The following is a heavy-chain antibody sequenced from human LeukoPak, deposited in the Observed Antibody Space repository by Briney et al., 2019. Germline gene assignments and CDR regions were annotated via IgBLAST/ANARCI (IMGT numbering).Heavy chain of an antibody. D-gene: IGHD6-19*01. V-gene: IGHV1-69*05. CDR3: ARRSIAVAGGDY. CDR1: GGTFSSHA. CDR2: IIPIFGTT. Sequence: SVKVSCKASGGTFSSHAISWVRQAPGQGLEWVGGIIPIFGTTNYAQKLQGRVTITTDESTSTGYMELRSLRSDDTAVYYCARRSIAVAGGDYWGQGTLVTVSS. J-gene: IGHJ4*02.